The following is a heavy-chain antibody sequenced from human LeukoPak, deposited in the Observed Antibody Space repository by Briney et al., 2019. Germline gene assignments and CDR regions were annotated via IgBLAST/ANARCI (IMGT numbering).Heavy chain of an antibody. V-gene: IGHV4-59*01. CDR1: GRSISTYY. CDR2: IYYSGST. D-gene: IGHD4-23*01. J-gene: IGHJ4*02. Sequence: PSETLSLNCTVSGRSISTYYWSWIRQPPGKGLEWIGYIYYSGSTNYNPSLKSRVTISVDTSKNQFSLKLSSVTAADTAVYYCARDLSGGRMVDHWGQGTLVTVSS. CDR3: ARDLSGGRMVDH.